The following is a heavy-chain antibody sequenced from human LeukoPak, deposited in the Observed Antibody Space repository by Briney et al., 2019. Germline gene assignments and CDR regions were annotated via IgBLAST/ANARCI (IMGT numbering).Heavy chain of an antibody. V-gene: IGHV1-18*01. J-gene: IGHJ5*02. CDR1: GYTFTSYG. CDR3: ARGYYDFWSGSAGWFDP. Sequence: ASVKVSCKASGYTFTSYGISWVRQAPGQGLEWMGWISAYNGNTNYAQKFQGRVTMTTDTSTSTAYMELRSLRSDDTAVYYCARGYYDFWSGSAGWFDPWGQGTLVTVSS. D-gene: IGHD3-3*01. CDR2: ISAYNGNT.